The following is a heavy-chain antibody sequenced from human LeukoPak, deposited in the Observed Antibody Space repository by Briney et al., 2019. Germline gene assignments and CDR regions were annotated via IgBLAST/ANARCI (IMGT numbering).Heavy chain of an antibody. CDR2: IYYSGGT. D-gene: IGHD5-18*01. CDR3: ARARDTGMVKDYYYYMDV. Sequence: SETLSLTCTVSGGSLSSYYWSWIRQPPGKGLEWIGYIYYSGGTNYNPSLKSRVTISVDTSKNQFSLKLSSVTAADTAVYYCARARDTGMVKDYYYYMDVWGKGTTVTVSS. V-gene: IGHV4-59*01. J-gene: IGHJ6*03. CDR1: GGSLSSYY.